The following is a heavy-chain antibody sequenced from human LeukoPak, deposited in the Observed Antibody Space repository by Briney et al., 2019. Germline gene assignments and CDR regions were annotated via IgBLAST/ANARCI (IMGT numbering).Heavy chain of an antibody. D-gene: IGHD2-2*01. J-gene: IGHJ5*02. V-gene: IGHV3-21*01. CDR3: ARKRAAKYRVWFDP. CDR1: GFTFSSYS. CDR2: ISSSSSYI. Sequence: PGGSLRLSCAASGFTFSSYSMNWVRQAPGKGLEWVSSISSSSSYIYYADSVKGRFTISRDNAKNSLYLQMNSLRAEGTTVYYCARKRAAKYRVWFDPWGQGTLVTVSS.